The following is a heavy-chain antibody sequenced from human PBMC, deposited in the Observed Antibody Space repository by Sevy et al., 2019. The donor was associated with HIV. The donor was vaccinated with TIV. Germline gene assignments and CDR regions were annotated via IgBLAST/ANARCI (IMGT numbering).Heavy chain of an antibody. CDR2: ISVYGET. J-gene: IGHJ4*02. D-gene: IGHD3-10*01. V-gene: IGHV1-18*01. Sequence: ASVKVSCKTSGYTFNNYGISWVREAPGQGLEWMVWISVYGETNYAQKVQDRLTVTTDTSTATAYMELRSLRSDDTAVYYCARGLYFDFGAYWGQGTLVTVSS. CDR1: GYTFNNYG. CDR3: ARGLYFDFGAY.